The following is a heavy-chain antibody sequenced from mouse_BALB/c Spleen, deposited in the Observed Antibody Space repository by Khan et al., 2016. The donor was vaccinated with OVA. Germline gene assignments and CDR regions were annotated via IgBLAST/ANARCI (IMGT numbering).Heavy chain of an antibody. D-gene: IGHD2-3*01. CDR1: GYTFTDYA. Sequence: QVQLKESGPELVRPGVSVKISCKGSGYTFTDYAMYWVKQSHAKSLEWIGLISTYSGNTNYNQKFKCKATMTVDKSSSKASMELARLTSEDSAIYYSARPAYDCDYDYWGQGTTLTVSS. CDR3: ARPAYDCDYDY. V-gene: IGHV1S137*01. CDR2: ISTYSGNT. J-gene: IGHJ2*01.